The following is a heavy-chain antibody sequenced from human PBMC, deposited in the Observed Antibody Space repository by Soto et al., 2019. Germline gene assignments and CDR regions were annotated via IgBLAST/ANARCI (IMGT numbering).Heavy chain of an antibody. D-gene: IGHD2-15*01. J-gene: IGHJ5*02. CDR2: INHSGST. CDR1: GGSFSGYY. V-gene: IGHV4-34*01. CDR3: ARVKGYCSGGSCINWFDP. Sequence: PSETLSLTGAVYGGSFSGYYWSWIRQPPGKGLEWIGEINHSGSTNYNPSLKSRVTISVDTSKNQFSLKLSSVTAADTAVYYCARVKGYCSGGSCINWFDPWGQGTLVTVSS.